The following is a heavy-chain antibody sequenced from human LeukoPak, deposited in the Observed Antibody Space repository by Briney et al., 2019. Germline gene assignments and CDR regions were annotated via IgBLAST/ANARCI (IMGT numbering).Heavy chain of an antibody. Sequence: GGTLRLSCAASGFTFSSYGMSWVRQAPEKGLEWVSAISGSGGSTYYTDSVKGRFTISRDNSKNTLYLQMSSLRAEDTAVYYCATSTGYSSSWQTPNAYWGQGTLVTVSS. D-gene: IGHD6-13*01. J-gene: IGHJ4*02. CDR1: GFTFSSYG. CDR2: ISGSGGST. V-gene: IGHV3-23*01. CDR3: ATSTGYSSSWQTPNAY.